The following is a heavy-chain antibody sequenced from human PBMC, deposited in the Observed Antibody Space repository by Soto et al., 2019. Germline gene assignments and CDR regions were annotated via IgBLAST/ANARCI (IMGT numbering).Heavy chain of an antibody. CDR2: ISYDGSNK. V-gene: IGHV3-30-3*01. CDR1: GFTFSSYA. CDR3: ARERIYGMDV. Sequence: LRLSCAASGFTFSSYAMHWVRQAPGKGLEWVAVISYDGSNKYYADSVKGRFTISRDNSKNTLYLQMNSLRAEDTAVYYCARERIYGMDVWGQGTTVTVSS. J-gene: IGHJ6*02.